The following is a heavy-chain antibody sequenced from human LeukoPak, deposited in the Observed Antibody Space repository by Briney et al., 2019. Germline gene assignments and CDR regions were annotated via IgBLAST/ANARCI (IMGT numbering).Heavy chain of an antibody. CDR3: ARGADCSSTSCYGHWFEP. CDR1: GASASNYY. Sequence: SETLSHTYTLSGASASNYYWSLIRQPPGKGLEWIGYIYYNGRTNYNPSLKSRFTISLDTSKNQFSLKLSSVTAADTAVYYCARGADCSSTSCYGHWFEPWGQGTLVTVSS. J-gene: IGHJ5*02. V-gene: IGHV4-59*02. D-gene: IGHD2-2*01. CDR2: IYYNGRT.